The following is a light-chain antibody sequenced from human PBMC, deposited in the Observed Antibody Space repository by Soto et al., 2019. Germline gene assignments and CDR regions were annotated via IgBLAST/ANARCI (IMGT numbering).Light chain of an antibody. J-gene: IGKJ1*01. V-gene: IGKV3-20*01. CDR1: QSFSGTY. CDR3: QQYGSSLWT. Sequence: FAQSPGALSFSPGETATLSCRASQSFSGTYLALYQQKPGQAPRLLIYGASSRATGIADRFSGSGSGTDFTLTISRLEPEDFAVYYCQQYGSSLWTFGQGTKVDI. CDR2: GAS.